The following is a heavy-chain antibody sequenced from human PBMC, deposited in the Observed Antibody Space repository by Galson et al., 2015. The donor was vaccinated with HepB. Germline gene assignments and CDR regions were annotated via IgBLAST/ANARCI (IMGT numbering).Heavy chain of an antibody. CDR1: GYTFTGYY. D-gene: IGHD3-10*01. J-gene: IGHJ6*02. CDR2: INPNSGGT. Sequence: SVKVSCKASGYTFTGYYMHWVRQAPGRGLEWMGWINPNSGGTNYAQKFQGWVTMTRDTSISTAYMELSRLRSDDTAVYYCARDRMEILWFGELLSYYGMDVWGQGTTVTVSS. CDR3: ARDRMEILWFGELLSYYGMDV. V-gene: IGHV1-2*04.